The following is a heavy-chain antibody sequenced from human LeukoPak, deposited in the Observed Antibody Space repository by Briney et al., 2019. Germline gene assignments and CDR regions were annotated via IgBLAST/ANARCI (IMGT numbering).Heavy chain of an antibody. V-gene: IGHV1-69*04. CDR2: IIPIFGIA. Sequence: SVKVSCKASGGTFSSYAISWVRQAPGQGLEWMGRIIPIFGIANYAQKFQGRVTITADKSTSTAYMEPSSLRSEDTAVYYCARADYGDAFDIWGQGTMVTVSS. D-gene: IGHD4-17*01. CDR1: GGTFSSYA. J-gene: IGHJ3*02. CDR3: ARADYGDAFDI.